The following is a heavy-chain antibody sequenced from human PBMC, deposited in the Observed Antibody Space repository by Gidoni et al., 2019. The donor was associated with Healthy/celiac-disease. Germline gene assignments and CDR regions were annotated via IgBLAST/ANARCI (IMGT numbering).Heavy chain of an antibody. CDR2: ISGSGGST. J-gene: IGHJ4*02. D-gene: IGHD3-22*01. CDR1: GFTFSSYA. V-gene: IGHV3-23*04. CDR3: AKDGHYYDSSGYYSDY. Sequence: EVQLVESGGGLVQPGGSLRLSCAASGFTFSSYAMSWVRQAPGKGLEWVSAISGSGGSTYYADPVKGRFTISRDNSKNTLYLQMNSLRAEDTAVYYCAKDGHYYDSSGYYSDYWGQGTLVTVSS.